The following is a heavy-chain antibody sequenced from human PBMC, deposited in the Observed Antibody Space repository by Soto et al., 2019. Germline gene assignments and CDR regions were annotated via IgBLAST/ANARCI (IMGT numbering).Heavy chain of an antibody. V-gene: IGHV3-30-3*01. Sequence: GESLRLSCAASGFTFSSYAMHWVRQAPGKGLEWVAVISYDGSNKYYADSVKGRFTISRDNSKNTLCLQMNSLRAEDTAVYYCARETYCSGGSCYHLDYWGQGALVTVSS. J-gene: IGHJ4*02. CDR1: GFTFSSYA. CDR3: ARETYCSGGSCYHLDY. D-gene: IGHD2-15*01. CDR2: ISYDGSNK.